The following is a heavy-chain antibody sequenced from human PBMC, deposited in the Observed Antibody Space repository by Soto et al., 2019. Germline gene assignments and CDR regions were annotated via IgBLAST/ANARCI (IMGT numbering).Heavy chain of an antibody. Sequence: SETLSLTYTVSGGSISSYYWSWIRQPPGKGLEWIGHIYYSGSTNYNPSLKSRVTISVDTSKNQFSLKLSSVTAADTAVYYCASTCGGDCYDYWGQGTLVTVSS. D-gene: IGHD2-21*01. J-gene: IGHJ4*02. CDR2: IYYSGST. CDR1: GGSISSYY. CDR3: ASTCGGDCYDY. V-gene: IGHV4-59*01.